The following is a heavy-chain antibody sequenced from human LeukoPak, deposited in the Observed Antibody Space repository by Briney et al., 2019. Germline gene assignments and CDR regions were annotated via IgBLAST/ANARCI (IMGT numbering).Heavy chain of an antibody. J-gene: IGHJ4*02. CDR3: ARDKGGSSED. V-gene: IGHV3-7*01. CDR2: IKQDGSEK. Sequence: GSLRLSCAASGFTFSIHGMSWVRQAPGKGLEWVATIKQDGSEKYYVDSVKGRFTISRDNAKNSLDLQMNSLRVEDTAVYYCARDKGGSSEDWGQGTLVTVSS. CDR1: GFTFSIHG. D-gene: IGHD6-6*01.